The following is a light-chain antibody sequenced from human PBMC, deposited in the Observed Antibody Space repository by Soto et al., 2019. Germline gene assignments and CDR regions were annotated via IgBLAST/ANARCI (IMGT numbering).Light chain of an antibody. J-gene: IGLJ1*01. CDR2: EVS. Sequence: QSALTQPPSASGSPGQSVTISCTGTSSDVGAYTSVSWYRQHPGKAPKLMIYEVSNRPSGVSNRFSGSKSANTASLTISGLQADDEAHYYCTSYTSDNRSYVFGTGTKV. V-gene: IGLV2-14*01. CDR3: TSYTSDNRSYV. CDR1: SSDVGAYTS.